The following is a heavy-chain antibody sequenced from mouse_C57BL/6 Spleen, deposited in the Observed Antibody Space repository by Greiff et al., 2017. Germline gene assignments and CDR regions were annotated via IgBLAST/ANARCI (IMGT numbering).Heavy chain of an antibody. CDR2: IDPSDSYT. CDR3: ARWGGGTWFAY. Sequence: QQSCKASGYTFTSYWMHWVKQRPGQGLEWIGEIDPSDSYTNYNQKFKGKSTLTVDKSSSTAYMQLSSLTSEDSAVYYCARWGGGTWFAYWGQGTLVTVSA. J-gene: IGHJ3*01. D-gene: IGHD4-1*01. V-gene: IGHV1-69*01. CDR1: GYTFTSYW.